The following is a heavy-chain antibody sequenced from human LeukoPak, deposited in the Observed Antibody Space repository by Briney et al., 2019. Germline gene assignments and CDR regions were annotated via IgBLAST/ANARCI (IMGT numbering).Heavy chain of an antibody. CDR1: GFTFSSYS. CDR3: ARPGGNYYYYGMDV. CDR2: ISTSSSYI. V-gene: IGHV3-21*01. Sequence: KPGGSLRLSCAASGFTFSSYSMNWVRQAPGKGLEWVSSISTSSSYIYYADSVKGRFTISRDNAKNSLYLQMNSLRAEDTAVYYCARPGGNYYYYGMDVWGQGTTVTVSS. D-gene: IGHD2-8*02. J-gene: IGHJ6*02.